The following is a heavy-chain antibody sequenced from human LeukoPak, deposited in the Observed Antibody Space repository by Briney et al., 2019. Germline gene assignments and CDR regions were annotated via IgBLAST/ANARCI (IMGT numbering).Heavy chain of an antibody. V-gene: IGHV4-4*07. CDR2: IYTSGGT. Sequence: SETLSLTCTVSGGSISSYYWSWIRQPAGKGLEWIGRIYTSGGTNYNPSLKSRVTMSVDTSKNQFSLKLSSVTAADTAVYYCARDFDSSGWYDNWFDPWGQGTLVTAPS. J-gene: IGHJ5*02. D-gene: IGHD6-19*01. CDR3: ARDFDSSGWYDNWFDP. CDR1: GGSISSYY.